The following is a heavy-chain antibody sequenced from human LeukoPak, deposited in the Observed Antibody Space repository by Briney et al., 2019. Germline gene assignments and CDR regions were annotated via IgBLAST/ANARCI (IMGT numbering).Heavy chain of an antibody. V-gene: IGHV4-34*01. Sequence: SETLSLTCAVYGGSFSAYYWSWIRQPPGKGLEWLGEINHSGSTNYNPSLKSRVTISVDTSKNQFSLKLSSVTAADTAVYYCARGNPHLQYDWFDPWGQGTLVTVSS. CDR1: GGSFSAYY. J-gene: IGHJ5*02. D-gene: IGHD4-11*01. CDR2: INHSGST. CDR3: ARGNPHLQYDWFDP.